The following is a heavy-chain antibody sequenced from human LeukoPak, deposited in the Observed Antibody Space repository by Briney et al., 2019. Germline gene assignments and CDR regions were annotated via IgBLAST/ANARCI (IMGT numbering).Heavy chain of an antibody. J-gene: IGHJ4*02. CDR1: GFTFSSYW. D-gene: IGHD3-9*01. CDR2: IKEDGSQR. Sequence: GGSLRLSCAAFGFTFSSYWMTWVRQAPGKGLEWVANIKEDGSQRYYVDSVKGRFTISRDNAENSLYLLMDSLRAEDTAVYYCVRDGHDISTDFDYWGQGTLVTVSS. CDR3: VRDGHDISTDFDY. V-gene: IGHV3-7*01.